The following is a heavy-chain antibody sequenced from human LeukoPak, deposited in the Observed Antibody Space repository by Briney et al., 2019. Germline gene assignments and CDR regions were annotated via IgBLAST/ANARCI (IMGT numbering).Heavy chain of an antibody. D-gene: IGHD2-15*01. CDR1: GGSISSGDYY. Sequence: PSQTLSLTCTVSGGSISSGDYYWSWIRQPPGRGLEWIGYIYYSGSTYYNPSLKSRVTISVDTSKNQFSLKLSSLTAADTAVYYCARFADPRTSYCSGGSCYDAFDIWGQGTMVTVSS. CDR3: ARFADPRTSYCSGGSCYDAFDI. V-gene: IGHV4-30-4*01. J-gene: IGHJ3*02. CDR2: IYYSGST.